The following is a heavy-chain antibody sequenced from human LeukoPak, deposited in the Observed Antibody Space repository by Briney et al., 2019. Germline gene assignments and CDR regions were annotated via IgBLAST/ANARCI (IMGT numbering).Heavy chain of an antibody. CDR1: GFTFDDYA. D-gene: IGHD2-15*01. J-gene: IGHJ4*02. CDR3: AKEGVAATYNY. V-gene: IGHV3-9*01. CDR2: ISWNSGSI. Sequence: GGSLRLSCAASGFTFDDYAMYWVRQAPGKGLEWVSGISWNSGSIGYADSVKGRFTISRDNAKNSLYLQMNSLRAEDTALYYCAKEGVAATYNYWGQGTLVTVSS.